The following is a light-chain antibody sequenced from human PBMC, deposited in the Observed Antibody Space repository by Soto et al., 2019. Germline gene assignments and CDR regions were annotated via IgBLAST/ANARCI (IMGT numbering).Light chain of an antibody. V-gene: IGKV3-20*01. CDR2: GAS. CDR3: QQYGSSQFT. Sequence: EIVLTQSPGTLSLSPGERATLSCRASQSVSSSYLAWYQQKPGQAPRLLIYGASSRATGIPDRFSGSGSGTDFTLTISRLEPEDVAVYYCQQYGSSQFTFGPGTKVYIK. CDR1: QSVSSSY. J-gene: IGKJ3*01.